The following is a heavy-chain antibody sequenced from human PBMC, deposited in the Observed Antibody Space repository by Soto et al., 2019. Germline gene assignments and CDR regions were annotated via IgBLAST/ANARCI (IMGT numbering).Heavy chain of an antibody. CDR3: AKDTFDPCAADPGYFDP. Sequence: EVQLLQSGGGLVQPGGSLRLSCTASGFTFSNSAMSWVRQTPGKGLHWVSTISGDGGTTYFAASVKGRFTGSRDNSNNVVYPHIKHLRPEDTAIYYCAKDTFDPCAADPGYFDPWGQGTLVAVSS. CDR2: ISGDGGTT. V-gene: IGHV3-23*01. D-gene: IGHD3-9*01. CDR1: GFTFSNSA. J-gene: IGHJ5*02.